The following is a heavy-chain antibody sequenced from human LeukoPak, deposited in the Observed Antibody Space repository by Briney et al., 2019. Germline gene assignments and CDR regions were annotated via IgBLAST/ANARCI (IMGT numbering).Heavy chain of an antibody. CDR1: GGSFSGYY. J-gene: IGHJ5*02. CDR3: ARGGEYYYDSSGYYH. CDR2: INHSGST. D-gene: IGHD3-22*01. V-gene: IGHV4-34*01. Sequence: SETLSLTCAVYGGSFSGYYWSWIRQPPGKGLEWIGEINHSGSTNYNPSLKSRVTISVDTSKNQFSLKLSSVTAADTAVYYCARGGEYYYDSSGYYHWGQGTLVTVSS.